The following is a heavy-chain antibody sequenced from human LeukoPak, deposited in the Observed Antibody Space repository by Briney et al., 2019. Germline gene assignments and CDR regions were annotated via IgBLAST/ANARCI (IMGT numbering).Heavy chain of an antibody. V-gene: IGHV3-23*01. CDR2: ISGSGGST. CDR1: GFTFNNYV. D-gene: IGHD3-22*01. J-gene: IGHJ4*02. Sequence: GGSLRLSCAASGFTFNNYVMSWVRQAPGKGLEWVSAISGSGGSTYYADSVKGRFTISRDNSKNTLYLQMNSLRAEDTAVYYCAKSDSGYYDSSGYSDYWGQGTLVTVSS. CDR3: AKSDSGYYDSSGYSDY.